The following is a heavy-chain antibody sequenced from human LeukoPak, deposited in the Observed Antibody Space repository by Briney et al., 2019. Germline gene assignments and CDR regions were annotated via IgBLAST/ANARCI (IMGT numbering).Heavy chain of an antibody. CDR2: IYYSGST. CDR1: GGSISSYY. V-gene: IGHV4-59*12. Sequence: SETLSLTCTVSGGSISSYYWSWIRQPPGKGLEWIGYIYYSGSTNYNPSLKSRVTISVDTSKNQFSLKLSSVTAADTAVYYCARLFRFGNFNWFDPWGQGTLVTVSS. J-gene: IGHJ5*02. D-gene: IGHD3-10*01. CDR3: ARLFRFGNFNWFDP.